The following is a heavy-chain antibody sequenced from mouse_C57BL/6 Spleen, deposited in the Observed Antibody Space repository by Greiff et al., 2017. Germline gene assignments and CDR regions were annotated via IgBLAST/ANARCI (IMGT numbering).Heavy chain of an antibody. D-gene: IGHD2-5*01. CDR1: GFTFSSYA. J-gene: IGHJ2*01. V-gene: IGHV5-4*01. CDR3: ARDDYSNSLDY. Sequence: EVQGVESGGGLVKPGGSLKLSCAASGFTFSSYAMSWVRQTPEKRLEWVATISDGGSYTYYPDNVKGRFTLSRDNAKNNLYLQMSHLKSEDTAMYYCARDDYSNSLDYWGQGTTLTVSS. CDR2: ISDGGSYT.